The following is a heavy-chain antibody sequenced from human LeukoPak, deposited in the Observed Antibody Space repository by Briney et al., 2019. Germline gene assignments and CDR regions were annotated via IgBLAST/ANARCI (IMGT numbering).Heavy chain of an antibody. V-gene: IGHV4-39*01. J-gene: IGHJ4*02. CDR3: ARASGIGVFVDY. Sequence: SETLSLTCTVSGGSISSSSCYWGWIRQPPGKGLEWIGSIYYSGSTYYHPSLKSRVTISVDTSKNQFSLKLSSVTAADTAVYYCARASGIGVFVDYWGQGTLVTVSS. D-gene: IGHD3-10*01. CDR2: IYYSGST. CDR1: GGSISSSSCY.